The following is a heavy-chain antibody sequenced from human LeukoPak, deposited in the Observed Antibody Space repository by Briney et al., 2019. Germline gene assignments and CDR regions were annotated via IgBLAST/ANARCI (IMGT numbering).Heavy chain of an antibody. CDR1: GFTFSSYG. J-gene: IGHJ4*02. V-gene: IGHV3-30*02. CDR3: AKGVRRGSYYEGYFDY. Sequence: GGSLRLSCAASGFTFSSYGMHWVRQAPGKGLEWVAFIRYDGSNKYYADSVKGRFTISRDNSKNTLYLQMNSLRAEDTAVYYCAKGVRRGSYYEGYFDYWGQGTLVTVSS. D-gene: IGHD1-26*01. CDR2: IRYDGSNK.